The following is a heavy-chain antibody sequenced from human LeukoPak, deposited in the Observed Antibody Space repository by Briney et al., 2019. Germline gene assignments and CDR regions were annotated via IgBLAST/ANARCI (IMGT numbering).Heavy chain of an antibody. Sequence: GGSLRLSCAASGFTFSSYAMNWVRQAPGKGLEWVSGINSSGGGTYYADSVKGRFTISRDNSKNTLYLQMNSLRAEDTAVYYCARGLLGYSSGWYYFDYWGQGTLVTVSS. V-gene: IGHV3-23*01. CDR3: ARGLLGYSSGWYYFDY. J-gene: IGHJ4*02. CDR1: GFTFSSYA. D-gene: IGHD6-19*01. CDR2: INSSGGGT.